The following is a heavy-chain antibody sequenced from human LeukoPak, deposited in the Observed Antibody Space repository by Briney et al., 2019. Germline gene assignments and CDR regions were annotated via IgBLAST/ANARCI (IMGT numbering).Heavy chain of an antibody. V-gene: IGHV1-2*02. D-gene: IGHD3-16*01. J-gene: IGHJ4*02. CDR2: IDPRSGAT. Sequence: ASVKVSCKASGYTFTAYYIHWVRRAPGQGPEWMAWIDPRSGATKCTQKFQGRVTMTRDTSITTVYLELNGLTFDDTAVYYCATDSYGTLDYWGQGTLVTVSS. CDR3: ATDSYGTLDY. CDR1: GYTFTAYY.